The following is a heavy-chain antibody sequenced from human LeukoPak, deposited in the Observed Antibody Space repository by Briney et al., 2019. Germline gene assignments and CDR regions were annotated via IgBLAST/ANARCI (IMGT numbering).Heavy chain of an antibody. Sequence: SETLSLTCTVSGGSISSYYWSWIRQPPGKGLEWNGYIYYSGSTNYNPSLKSRVTISVDTSKNQFSLKLSSVTAADTAVYYCARAAIAARRRDSYYGMDVWGQGTTVTVSS. CDR3: ARAAIAARRRDSYYGMDV. V-gene: IGHV4-59*01. D-gene: IGHD6-6*01. CDR1: GGSISSYY. J-gene: IGHJ6*02. CDR2: IYYSGST.